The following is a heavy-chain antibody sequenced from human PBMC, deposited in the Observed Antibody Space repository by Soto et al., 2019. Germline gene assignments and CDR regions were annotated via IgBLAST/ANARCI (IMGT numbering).Heavy chain of an antibody. V-gene: IGHV4-34*01. CDR1: GGSFSCYY. J-gene: IGHJ4*02. D-gene: IGHD3-10*01. Sequence: QVQLQQWGAGLLKPSETLSLTCAVYGGSFSCYYWTWIRQPPVTCLEWIGAINQSGSTNYNPSLKSRVTISADTSKNQFSLKLTSVTAEDTAVYYCARDKITVLFDYWGQGTLVTVSS. CDR2: INQSGST. CDR3: ARDKITVLFDY.